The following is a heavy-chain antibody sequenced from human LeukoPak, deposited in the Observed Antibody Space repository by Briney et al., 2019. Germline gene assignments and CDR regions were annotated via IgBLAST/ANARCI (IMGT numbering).Heavy chain of an antibody. D-gene: IGHD3-22*01. CDR1: GYTFTSYG. CDR3: ARDGALGYYDSSGYPLAFDI. CDR2: ISAYNGNT. J-gene: IGHJ3*02. Sequence: ASVKVSCRASGYTFTSYGISWVRQAPGQGLEWMGWISAYNGNTNYAQKLQGRVTMTTDTSTSTAYMELRSLRSDDTAVYYCARDGALGYYDSSGYPLAFDIWGQGTMVTVSS. V-gene: IGHV1-18*01.